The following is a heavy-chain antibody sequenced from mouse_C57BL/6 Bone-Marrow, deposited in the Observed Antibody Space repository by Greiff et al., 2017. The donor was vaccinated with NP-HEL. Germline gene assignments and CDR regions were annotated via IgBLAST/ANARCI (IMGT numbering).Heavy chain of an antibody. J-gene: IGHJ3*01. V-gene: IGHV5-6*01. Sequence: DVQLVESGGDLVKPGGSLKLSCAASGFTFSSYGMSWVRPTPDKRLEWVATISSGGSYTYYPDSVKGRFTISRDNAKNTLYLQMSSLKSEDTAMYYCARQFPWFAYWGQGTLVTVSA. CDR3: ARQFPWFAY. CDR1: GFTFSSYG. CDR2: ISSGGSYT.